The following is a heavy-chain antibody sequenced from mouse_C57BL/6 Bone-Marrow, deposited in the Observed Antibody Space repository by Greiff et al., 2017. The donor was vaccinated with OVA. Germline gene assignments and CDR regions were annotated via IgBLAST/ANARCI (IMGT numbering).Heavy chain of an antibody. CDR1: GYTFTDYY. J-gene: IGHJ1*03. CDR3: ARSGPWYFDV. V-gene: IGHV1-19*01. D-gene: IGHD3-2*02. CDR2: INPYNGGT. Sequence: VQLQQSGPVLVKPGASVKMSCKASGYTFTDYYMNWVQQSHGKSLEWIGVINPYNGGTSYNQKFKGKATLTVDKSSSTAYMELNSLTSEDSAVYYCARSGPWYFDVWGTGTTVTVSA.